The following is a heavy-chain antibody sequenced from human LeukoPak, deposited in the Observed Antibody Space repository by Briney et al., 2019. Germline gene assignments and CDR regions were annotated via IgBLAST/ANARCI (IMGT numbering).Heavy chain of an antibody. D-gene: IGHD5-18*01. CDR3: ARHRGYTAMVTGYFDY. CDR2: IYYSGST. V-gene: IGHV4-39*01. J-gene: IGHJ4*02. Sequence: PSETLSHTCTVSGGSISSSSYYWGWIRQPPGKGLEWIGSIYYSGSTYYNPSLKSRVTISVDTSKNQFSLKLSSVTAADTAVYYCARHRGYTAMVTGYFDYWGQGTLVTVSS. CDR1: GGSISSSSYY.